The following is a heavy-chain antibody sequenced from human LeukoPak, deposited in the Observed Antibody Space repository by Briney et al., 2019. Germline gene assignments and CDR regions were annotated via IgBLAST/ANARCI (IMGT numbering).Heavy chain of an antibody. J-gene: IGHJ4*02. Sequence: GGSLRLSCRASGFSFSRYWMSWVRQAPGKGLEGVANIKEDGSGKNYVDSMKGRFIISRDNAKNSLYLQISSLRAEDTAVYYCAREVLATASAFDYWGQGTLVTVSS. CDR2: IKEDGSGK. D-gene: IGHD4-11*01. CDR1: GFSFSRYW. V-gene: IGHV3-7*03. CDR3: AREVLATASAFDY.